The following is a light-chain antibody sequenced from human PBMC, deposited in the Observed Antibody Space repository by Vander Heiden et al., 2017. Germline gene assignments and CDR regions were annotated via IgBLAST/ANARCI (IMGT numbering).Light chain of an antibody. CDR3: HQRSNWPLT. V-gene: IGKV3-11*01. CDR2: DAS. Sequence: EIVLTPSPATLSLSPGERATLACRASQSVSGYLAWYQQKPGQAPRLLIYDASNTATGIPARFSGSGSGTDFTLTISSLEPEDFAVYYCHQRSNWPLTFGGGTKVEIK. J-gene: IGKJ4*01. CDR1: QSVSGY.